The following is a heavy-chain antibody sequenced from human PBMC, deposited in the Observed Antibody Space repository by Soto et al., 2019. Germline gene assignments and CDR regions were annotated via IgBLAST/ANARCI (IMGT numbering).Heavy chain of an antibody. CDR2: IIPIFGTS. D-gene: IGHD5-18*01. CDR3: ARARGYSYGDQYFDY. CDR1: GGTVSNYA. J-gene: IGHJ4*02. Sequence: VPLVQSGAEVKKPGSSVKVSCKASGGTVSNYALSWVRQAPGQGLEWMGGIIPIFGTSNYAQKFQGRVTITADESTNTAYIDLSSLRSEDTAVYYCARARGYSYGDQYFDYWGQGTLVTVSS. V-gene: IGHV1-69*01.